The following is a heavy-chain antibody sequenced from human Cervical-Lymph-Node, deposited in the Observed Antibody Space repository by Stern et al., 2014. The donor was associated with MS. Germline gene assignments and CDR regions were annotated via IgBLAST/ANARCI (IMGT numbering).Heavy chain of an antibody. Sequence: QMQLVQSGAEVKKPGASVKVSCKASGYTFNYYMHWVRQAPGQGPEWMGRINPISGVTDYARKFQGRVTMTRDTSISTAYMELSRLRSDDTAVYYCAKDYSTSSSNWFDPWGQGTLVTVSS. J-gene: IGHJ5*02. V-gene: IGHV1-2*02. CDR1: GYTFNYY. D-gene: IGHD6-6*01. CDR3: AKDYSTSSSNWFDP. CDR2: INPISGVT.